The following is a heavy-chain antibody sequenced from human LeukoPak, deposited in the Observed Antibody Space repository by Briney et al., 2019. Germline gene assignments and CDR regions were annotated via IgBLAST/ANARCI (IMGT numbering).Heavy chain of an antibody. CDR1: GFTFSSYG. V-gene: IGHV3-33*01. J-gene: IGHJ6*02. CDR2: IWYDGSNK. D-gene: IGHD3-10*02. Sequence: PGRSLRLSCAASGFTFSSYGMHWARQAPGKGLEWVAVIWYDGSNKYYADSVKGRFTISRDNSKNTLYLQMNSLRAEDTAVYYCARDVQYYYGMDVWGQGTTVTVSS. CDR3: ARDVQYYYGMDV.